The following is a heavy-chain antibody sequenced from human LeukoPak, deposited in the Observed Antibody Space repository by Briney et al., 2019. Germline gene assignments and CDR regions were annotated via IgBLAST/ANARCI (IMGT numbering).Heavy chain of an antibody. CDR3: ASDDLTSGWSFDD. CDR2: IYTSGST. CDR1: GGSFSDYY. Sequence: SETLSLTCAVYGGSFSDYYWSWIRQPAGKGLEWIGRIYTSGSTNYNPSLKSRVTISVDTSKNQFSLKLNSVTAADTAVYYCASDDLTSGWSFDDWGQGTLVTVSS. J-gene: IGHJ4*02. D-gene: IGHD6-19*01. V-gene: IGHV4-59*10.